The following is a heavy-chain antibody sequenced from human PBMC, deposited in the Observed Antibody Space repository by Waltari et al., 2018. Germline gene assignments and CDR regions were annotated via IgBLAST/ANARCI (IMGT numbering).Heavy chain of an antibody. V-gene: IGHV1-2*02. D-gene: IGHD1-7*01. CDR3: AREALGGTKAFDM. Sequence: QIQIMQSGAEVKKPGASVKVSCQASGYTFTAYYIHWARQAPGQGLEWMGWVNTNTCVADGAQSFQGRVTVTRDTSISTVYMELSGLTSDDTAVYYCAREALGGTKAFDMWGQGTMVTVSS. CDR2: VNTNTCVA. CDR1: GYTFTAYY. J-gene: IGHJ3*02.